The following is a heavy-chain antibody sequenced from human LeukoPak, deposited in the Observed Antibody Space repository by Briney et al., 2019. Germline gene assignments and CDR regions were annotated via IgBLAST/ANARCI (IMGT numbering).Heavy chain of an antibody. Sequence: GGSLRLSCAASGFTFSSYGMHWVRQAPGKGLEWVAVIWYDGSNKYYADSVKGRFTISRDNSKNTLYLQMNSLRAEDTAVYYCAKDSAAAGYDAFDIWGQGTMVTVSS. V-gene: IGHV3-33*06. CDR1: GFTFSSYG. D-gene: IGHD6-13*01. CDR2: IWYDGSNK. J-gene: IGHJ3*02. CDR3: AKDSAAAGYDAFDI.